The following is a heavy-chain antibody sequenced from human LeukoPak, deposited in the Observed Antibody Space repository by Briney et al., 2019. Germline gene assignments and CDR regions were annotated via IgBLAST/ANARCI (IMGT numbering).Heavy chain of an antibody. Sequence: PSETLSLTCTVSGGSISSYYWNWIRQPPGRGLEWIGYIHYSGSTKYNPSLKSRVTISVDTSKNQFSLKLSSVTAADTAVYYCARGGMWLAVDYWGQGTLVTVSS. CDR1: GGSISSYY. V-gene: IGHV4-59*01. CDR2: IHYSGST. D-gene: IGHD6-19*01. J-gene: IGHJ4*02. CDR3: ARGGMWLAVDY.